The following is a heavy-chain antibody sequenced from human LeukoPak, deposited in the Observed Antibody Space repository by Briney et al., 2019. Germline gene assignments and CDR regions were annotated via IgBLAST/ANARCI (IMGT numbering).Heavy chain of an antibody. CDR3: ARGQMTHYYDSSGYYRGAFDY. CDR2: INHSGST. D-gene: IGHD3-22*01. CDR1: GGSFSGYY. V-gene: IGHV4-34*01. J-gene: IGHJ4*02. Sequence: SETLSLTCAVYGGSFSGYYWSWIRQPPGKGLEWIGEINHSGSTNYNPSLKSRVTISVDTSKNQFSLKLSSVTAADTAVYYCARGQMTHYYDSSGYYRGAFDYWGQGTLVTVSS.